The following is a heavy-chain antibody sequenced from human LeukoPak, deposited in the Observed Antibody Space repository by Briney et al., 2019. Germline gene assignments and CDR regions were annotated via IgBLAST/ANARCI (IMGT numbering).Heavy chain of an antibody. CDR1: GGSISSYS. J-gene: IGHJ4*02. CDR3: ARASPITLAGLDY. CDR2: IYTSGSD. V-gene: IGHV4-4*07. D-gene: IGHD6-19*01. Sequence: TSETLSLTCTVSGGSISSYSWSWIRQPAGKGLEWIGRIYTSGSDNYNPSLKSRVTMSVDTSKNQFSLKLSSVTAADTAVYYCARASPITLAGLDYWGQGTLVTVSS.